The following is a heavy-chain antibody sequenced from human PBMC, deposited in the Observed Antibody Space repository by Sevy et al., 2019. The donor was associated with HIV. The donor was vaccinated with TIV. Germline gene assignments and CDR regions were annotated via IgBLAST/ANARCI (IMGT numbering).Heavy chain of an antibody. V-gene: IGHV3-43*01. CDR1: GFTFDDYT. J-gene: IGHJ4*02. CDR3: AKDIRTPPWLGFDY. Sequence: GGSLRLSCAASGFTFDDYTMHWVRQAPGKGLEWVSLISWDGGSTYYADSVKGRFTISRDNSKNSLYLQMNSLRTEDTALYYCAKDIRTPPWLGFDYWGQGTLVTVSS. CDR2: ISWDGGST. D-gene: IGHD6-19*01.